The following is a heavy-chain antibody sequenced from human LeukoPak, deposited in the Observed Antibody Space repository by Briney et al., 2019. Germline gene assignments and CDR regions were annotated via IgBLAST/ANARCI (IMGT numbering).Heavy chain of an antibody. D-gene: IGHD2-15*01. Sequence: SQTLSLTCTVSGGSVRRGNYYWTWIRQPAGSGLEWIGRIYTSGTTDYNPSLRTRVTISVDASRNQFSLNLSSVTAADTAVYYCARESGFLGYCSGGSCYSADYWGQGTLVTVSS. CDR1: GGSVRRGNYY. J-gene: IGHJ4*02. V-gene: IGHV4-61*02. CDR3: ARESGFLGYCSGGSCYSADY. CDR2: IYTSGTT.